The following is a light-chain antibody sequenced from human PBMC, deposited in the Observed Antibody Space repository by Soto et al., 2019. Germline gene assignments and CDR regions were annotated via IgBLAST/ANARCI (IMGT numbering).Light chain of an antibody. CDR2: EVS. CDR3: SSYTSISTLYV. J-gene: IGLJ1*01. V-gene: IGLV2-14*01. CDR1: NSDVGGYNY. Sequence: QSALTQPASVSGSPGQSITISCTGTNSDVGGYNYVSWYQRHPGKAPELMIYEVSHRPSGVSNRFSGSKSDNTASLTISGLQAEDEADYYCSSYTSISTLYVFGTGTKVTVL.